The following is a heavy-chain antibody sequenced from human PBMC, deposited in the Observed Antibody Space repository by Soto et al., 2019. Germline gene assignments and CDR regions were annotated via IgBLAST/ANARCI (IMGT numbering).Heavy chain of an antibody. CDR2: ISNDERNI. CDR1: GLTLSHYW. D-gene: IGHD6-25*01. CDR3: ASLSAPDDF. J-gene: IGHJ4*02. V-gene: IGHV3-74*01. Sequence: EVLLVESGGGLVQPGGSMRPACAAPGLTLSHYWLHWVGQVPGKGLVWVAEISNDERNIRTSYADSVKGRFTVSRDDAKNTLYLQMNSLRGDDTAVYYCASLSAPDDFWGQGAQVTVSS.